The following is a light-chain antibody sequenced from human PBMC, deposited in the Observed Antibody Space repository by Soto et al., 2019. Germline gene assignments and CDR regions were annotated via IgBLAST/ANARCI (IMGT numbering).Light chain of an antibody. V-gene: IGLV2-11*01. Sequence: QSVLTQPRSVSGSPGQSVTISCTGTSSGVGGYNYVSWYQQHPGKAPKLMIYDVRKRPSGVPDRFSGSKSGNTASLTISGLQAEDEADYYCCSYAGSYTYVVFGGGTKVTVL. CDR3: CSYAGSYTYVV. J-gene: IGLJ2*01. CDR1: SSGVGGYNY. CDR2: DVR.